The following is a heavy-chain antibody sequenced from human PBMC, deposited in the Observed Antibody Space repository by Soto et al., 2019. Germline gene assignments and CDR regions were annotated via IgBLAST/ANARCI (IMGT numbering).Heavy chain of an antibody. CDR3: ARDHHYYGSSSDY. J-gene: IGHJ4*02. D-gene: IGHD3-10*01. CDR1: GGTFSSYT. CDR2: IIPILGIA. V-gene: IGHV1-69*08. Sequence: QVQLVQSGAEVKKPGSSVKVSCKASGGTFSSYTISWVRQAPGQGLEWMGRIIPILGIANYAQKFQGRVTINADKSTSTAYMELSSLRSEDTAVYYCARDHHYYGSSSDYWGQGTLVTVSS.